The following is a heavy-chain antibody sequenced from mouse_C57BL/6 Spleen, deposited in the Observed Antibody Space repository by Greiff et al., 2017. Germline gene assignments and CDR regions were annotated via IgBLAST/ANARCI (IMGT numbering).Heavy chain of an antibody. CDR2: INPNYGTT. D-gene: IGHD2-5*01. Sequence: LQESGPELVKPGASVKISCKASGYSFTDYNMNWVKQSNGQSLEWIGVINPNYGTTSYNQKFKGKATLTVDQSSSTAYMQLSSLTSEDSAVYYCARSDKSYYSNPFAYWGQGTLVTVSA. CDR3: ARSDKSYYSNPFAY. J-gene: IGHJ3*01. V-gene: IGHV1-39*01. CDR1: GYSFTDYN.